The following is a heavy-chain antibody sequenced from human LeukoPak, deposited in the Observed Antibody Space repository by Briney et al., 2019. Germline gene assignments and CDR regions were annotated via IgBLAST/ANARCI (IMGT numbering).Heavy chain of an antibody. CDR3: ARVEMATILFDY. CDR1: GGSISSGDYY. V-gene: IGHV4-30-4*01. J-gene: IGHJ4*02. D-gene: IGHD5-24*01. CDR2: IYYSGST. Sequence: PSQTLSLTCTVSGGSISSGDYYWSWIRQPPGKGLEWIGYIYYSGSTYYNPSLKSRVTISVDTSKNQFSLKLSSVTAADTAVYYCARVEMATILFDYWGQGTLVTVSP.